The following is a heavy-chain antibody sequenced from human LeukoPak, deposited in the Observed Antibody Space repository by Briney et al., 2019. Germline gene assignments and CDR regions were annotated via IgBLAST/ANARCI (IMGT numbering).Heavy chain of an antibody. J-gene: IGHJ4*02. CDR2: ISYDGSNK. V-gene: IGHV3-30*04. CDR3: ARDLDIVVVPAVFDY. D-gene: IGHD2-2*01. CDR1: AFTFISYA. Sequence: PGRSLRLSCAPSAFTFISYAMHCVRQPPGNGLEWVAVISYDGSNKYYADSVKGRFTISRDNSKNTLYLQMNSLRAEDTAVYYCARDLDIVVVPAVFDYWGQGTLVTVSS.